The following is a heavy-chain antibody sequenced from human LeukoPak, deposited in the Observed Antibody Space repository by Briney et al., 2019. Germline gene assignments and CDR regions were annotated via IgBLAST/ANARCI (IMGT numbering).Heavy chain of an antibody. D-gene: IGHD3-10*02. CDR1: GFTFKLSA. J-gene: IGHJ5*02. CDR3: ARDRGPYVGIDNNWFDP. V-gene: IGHV3-23*01. Sequence: PGGSRTLSCLASGFTFKLSAMTWVRQAPGKGLEWVSAIDGFGDNTYYTDSVKGRFTISRDNSRKTLYLQMDSLRAEDTATYYFARDRGPYVGIDNNWFDPWGQGTMVIVSS. CDR2: IDGFGDNT.